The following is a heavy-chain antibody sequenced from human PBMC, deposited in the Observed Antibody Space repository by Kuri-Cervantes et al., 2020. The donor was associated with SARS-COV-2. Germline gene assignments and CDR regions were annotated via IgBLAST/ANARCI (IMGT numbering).Heavy chain of an antibody. CDR3: ARGQRRLIFGVVIGPAFDI. V-gene: IGHV4-59*12. CDR1: GGSFSGYY. Sequence: GSLRLSCAVYGGSFSGYYWSWIRQPPGKGLEWIGYIYYSGSTNYNPSLKSRVTISVDTSKNQFSLKLSSVTAADTAVYYCARGQRRLIFGVVIGPAFDIWGQGTMVTVSS. D-gene: IGHD3-3*01. J-gene: IGHJ3*02. CDR2: IYYSGST.